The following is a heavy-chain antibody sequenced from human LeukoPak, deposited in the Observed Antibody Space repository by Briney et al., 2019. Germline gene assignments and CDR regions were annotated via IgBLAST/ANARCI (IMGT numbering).Heavy chain of an antibody. CDR3: ARAGAGTAPYYYYMDV. V-gene: IGHV1-69*05. CDR1: GGTFSSYG. CDR2: IIPIFGTA. J-gene: IGHJ6*03. Sequence: GASVKVSCKASGGTFSSYGISWVRQAPGQGLEWVGGIIPIFGTAIYAQKFQGRVTITTDESTSTAYMELSSLRSEDTAVYYCARAGAGTAPYYYYMDVWGKGATVTVSS. D-gene: IGHD1-1*01.